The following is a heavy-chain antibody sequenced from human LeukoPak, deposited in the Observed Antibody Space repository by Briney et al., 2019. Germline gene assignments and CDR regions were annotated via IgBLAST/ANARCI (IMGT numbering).Heavy chain of an antibody. Sequence: GGSLRLSCATSGVTFSSYNVHWVRQAPGKGLEWVSYISGSSNAIYYADSVKGRFTISRDNAKNSLYLQMSSLRDEDTAVYYCASGGSVFGVVILYYFAYWGQGSLVTVSS. J-gene: IGHJ4*02. V-gene: IGHV3-48*02. CDR3: ASGGSVFGVVILYYFAY. D-gene: IGHD3-3*01. CDR2: ISGSSNAI. CDR1: GVTFSSYN.